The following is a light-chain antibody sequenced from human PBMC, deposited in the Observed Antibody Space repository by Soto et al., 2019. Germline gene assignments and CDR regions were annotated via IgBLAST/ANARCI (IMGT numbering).Light chain of an antibody. CDR2: GNS. Sequence: QAVLTQPPSVSGAPGQRITISCTGTSSNIGAGYDVHWYQQLPGTAPKLLIYGNSNRPSGVPDRFSGSKSGTSASLAITGLQAEDEAEYDCHSYDSSPSANVVFGGGTKLTVL. CDR1: SSNIGAGYD. J-gene: IGLJ2*01. V-gene: IGLV1-40*01. CDR3: HSYDSSPSANVV.